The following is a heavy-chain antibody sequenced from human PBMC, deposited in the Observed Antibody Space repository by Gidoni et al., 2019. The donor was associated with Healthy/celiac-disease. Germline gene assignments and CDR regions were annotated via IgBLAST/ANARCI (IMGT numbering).Heavy chain of an antibody. V-gene: IGHV3-33*01. CDR3: ARDGVEIVVGPAAPSMGSRVYYYYYMDV. D-gene: IGHD2-2*03. CDR2: IWYGGSNR. CDR1: GFPYSRHG. Sequence: VQLVESGDGVVQPGRSLRLSCAASGFPYSRHGMHWVRTAPRKGLVGEAVIWYGGSNRDDAGAGKGRFSISRDSYKDTMYWQMNSMGAEESAVYYCARDGVEIVVGPAAPSMGSRVYYYYYMDVLGRGTTVTVSS. J-gene: IGHJ6*03.